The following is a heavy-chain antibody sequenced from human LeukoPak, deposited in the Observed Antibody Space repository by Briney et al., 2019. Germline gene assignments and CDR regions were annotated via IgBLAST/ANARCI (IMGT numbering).Heavy chain of an antibody. D-gene: IGHD1-26*01. Sequence: ATVTVSCMASGYTFSGYYIHWVRHAPGQGLEWMGWINPKSGGTSYAQKFQDRVTMTRDTSISTAHVDLSRLRSDDTAVHYCAIDPIVGATISGYYGIDVWGQVTTVNVSS. J-gene: IGHJ6*02. CDR1: GYTFSGYY. CDR3: AIDPIVGATISGYYGIDV. V-gene: IGHV1-2*02. CDR2: INPKSGGT.